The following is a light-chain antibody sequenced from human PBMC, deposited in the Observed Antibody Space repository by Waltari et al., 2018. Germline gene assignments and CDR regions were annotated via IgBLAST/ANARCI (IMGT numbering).Light chain of an antibody. Sequence: QSALTQPASVSASPGQSITISCTGTSSDVGAYNYASWYQQHPAKTPKLLIYDVRIRPSGVSNRFSGSKSGNTASLTISGLQADDEADYYCSSSTSSTTRVFGGGTRLTVL. CDR1: SSDVGAYNY. V-gene: IGLV2-14*03. CDR2: DVR. CDR3: SSSTSSTTRV. J-gene: IGLJ3*02.